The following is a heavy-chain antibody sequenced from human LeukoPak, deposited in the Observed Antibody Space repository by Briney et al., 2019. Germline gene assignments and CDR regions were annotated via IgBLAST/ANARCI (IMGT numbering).Heavy chain of an antibody. CDR2: IKQDGREK. D-gene: IGHD3-9*01. Sequence: GGSLRLSCGASGFTFSTYWMSWVRQAPGKGLEWVANIKQDGREKYYVDSVKGRFTISRDNAKNSLYLQMNSLRAEDTAVYYCARVEDYDILTGFDYWGQGTLVTVSS. CDR3: ARVEDYDILTGFDY. V-gene: IGHV3-7*01. J-gene: IGHJ4*02. CDR1: GFTFSTYW.